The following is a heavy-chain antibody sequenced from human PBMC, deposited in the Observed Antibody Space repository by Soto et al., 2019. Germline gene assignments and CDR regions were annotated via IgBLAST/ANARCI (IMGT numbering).Heavy chain of an antibody. D-gene: IGHD3-10*01. J-gene: IGHJ4*02. CDR3: ARHQSGSRNSNXDF. V-gene: IGHV5-10-1*01. CDR1: EYSFRIYW. CDR2: VDPNDSFA. Sequence: GESLKISCQAFEYSFRIYWISWVRQKPGAGLEWMGRVDPNDSFATYSPSFEGHVSISVDKSTNIVYLQWRSLRASDTATYYCARHQSGSRNSNXDFWGKGTPV.